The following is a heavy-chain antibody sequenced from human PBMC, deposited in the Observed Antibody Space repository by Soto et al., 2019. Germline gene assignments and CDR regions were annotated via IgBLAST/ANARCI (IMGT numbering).Heavy chain of an antibody. CDR2: ISSSSSTI. V-gene: IGHV3-48*01. CDR3: ARDRPSFKMVRGVITVPEYFQH. CDR1: GFTFSSYS. Sequence: PGGSLRLSCAASGFTFSSYSMNWVRQAPGKGLEWVSYISSSSSTIYYADSVKGRFTISRDNAKNSLYLQMNSLRAEDTAVYYCARDRPSFKMVRGVITVPEYFQHWGQGTLVTVSS. D-gene: IGHD3-10*01. J-gene: IGHJ1*01.